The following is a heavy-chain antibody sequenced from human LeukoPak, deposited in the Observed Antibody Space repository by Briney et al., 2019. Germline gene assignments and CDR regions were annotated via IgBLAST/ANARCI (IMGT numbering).Heavy chain of an antibody. CDR3: ARARLSRKGMDV. CDR1: GGSISSYY. D-gene: IGHD4/OR15-4a*01. Sequence: SETLSLTCTVSGGSISSYYWSWIRQPPGKGLEWIGYIYYSGSTNYNPSLNSRVTISVDTSKNQFSLKLSSVTAADTAVYYCARARLSRKGMDVWGQGTTVTVSS. V-gene: IGHV4-59*01. J-gene: IGHJ6*02. CDR2: IYYSGST.